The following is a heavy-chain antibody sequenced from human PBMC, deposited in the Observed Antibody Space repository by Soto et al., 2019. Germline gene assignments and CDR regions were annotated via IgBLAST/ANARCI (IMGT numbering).Heavy chain of an antibody. J-gene: IGHJ3*02. CDR2: ISAYNGNT. D-gene: IGHD6-19*01. Sequence: GASVKVSCKASGYTFTSYGISWVRQAPGQGLEWMGWISAYNGNTNYAQKLQSRVTMTTDTSTSTAYMGLRSLRSDDTAVYYCALVSSRWDDALDIWGQGTMVTLS. V-gene: IGHV1-18*01. CDR3: ALVSSRWDDALDI. CDR1: GYTFTSYG.